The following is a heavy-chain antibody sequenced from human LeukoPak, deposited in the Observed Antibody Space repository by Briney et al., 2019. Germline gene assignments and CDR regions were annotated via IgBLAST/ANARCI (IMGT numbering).Heavy chain of an antibody. CDR2: IYPGDSDT. Sequence: GESLKISCKGSGYSFTSYWIGWVHQMPGKGLEWMGIIYPGDSDTRYSPSFQGQVTISTDKSISTAYLQWSSLKASDTAIYYCTKVAGGDFAATGTYWFDPWGQGTLVTVSS. J-gene: IGHJ5*02. D-gene: IGHD4-17*01. V-gene: IGHV5-51*07. CDR1: GYSFTSYW. CDR3: TKVAGGDFAATGTYWFDP.